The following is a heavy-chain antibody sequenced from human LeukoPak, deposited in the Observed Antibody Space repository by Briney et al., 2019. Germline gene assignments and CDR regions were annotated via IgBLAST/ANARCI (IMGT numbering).Heavy chain of an antibody. D-gene: IGHD3-22*01. CDR1: GGSISSYY. Sequence: PSETLSLTCTVSGGSISSYYWSWIRQPPGKGLEWIGYIYYSGSTNYNPSLKSRVTISVDTSKNQFSLKLSSVTAAGTAVYYCARDHVYYDSSGYHDRDAFDIWGQGTMVTVSS. J-gene: IGHJ3*02. V-gene: IGHV4-59*01. CDR3: ARDHVYYDSSGYHDRDAFDI. CDR2: IYYSGST.